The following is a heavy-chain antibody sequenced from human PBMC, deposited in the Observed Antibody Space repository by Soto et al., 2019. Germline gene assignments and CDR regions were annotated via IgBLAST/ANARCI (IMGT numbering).Heavy chain of an antibody. V-gene: IGHV4-39*01. Sequence: QLQLQESGPGLVKPSETLSLTCTVSGGSISSSSYYWGWIRQPPGKGLEWIGSIYYSGSTYYNPSLKSRVTRPVDTSKNQLSLRLSAVSAADTAVYYCASPKEVVGYYDIVTCYYRSPYYFDYWGQGALVTVSS. D-gene: IGHD3-9*01. CDR1: GGSISSSSYY. CDR3: ASPKEVVGYYDIVTCYYRSPYYFDY. CDR2: IYYSGST. J-gene: IGHJ4*02.